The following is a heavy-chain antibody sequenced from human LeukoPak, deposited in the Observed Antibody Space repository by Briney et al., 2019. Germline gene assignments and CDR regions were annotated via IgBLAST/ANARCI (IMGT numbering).Heavy chain of an antibody. V-gene: IGHV1-2*02. Sequence: GASVKVSCKASGYTFTGYYMHWVRQAPGQGLEWMGWINPNSGGTHYAQKFQGRVTMTRDTSISTAYMELSRLRSDDTAVYYCARGYDSWSSGSHGAFDIWGQGTMVTVSS. CDR3: ARGYDSWSSGSHGAFDI. D-gene: IGHD3-22*01. J-gene: IGHJ3*02. CDR2: INPNSGGT. CDR1: GYTFTGYY.